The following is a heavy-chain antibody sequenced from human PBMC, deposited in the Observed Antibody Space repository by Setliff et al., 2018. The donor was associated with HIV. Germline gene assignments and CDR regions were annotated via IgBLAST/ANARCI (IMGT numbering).Heavy chain of an antibody. D-gene: IGHD2-21*01. V-gene: IGHV3-30*18. CDR2: ISYDGTSK. CDR3: AKGCGGAGFCYYADY. CDR1: GFTFSTHG. Sequence: QPGGSLRLSCAASGFTFSTHGMHWVRQAPGKGLEWVAIISYDGTSKHYADSVKGRFTISRDNSKNTLYLHMNNLRGDDTAVYYCAKGCGGAGFCYYADYWGQGTVVTVSS. J-gene: IGHJ4*02.